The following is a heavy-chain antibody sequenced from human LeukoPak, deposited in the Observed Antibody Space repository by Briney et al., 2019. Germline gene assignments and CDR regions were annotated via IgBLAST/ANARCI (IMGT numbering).Heavy chain of an antibody. CDR3: ARVNCSSTSCYSPGYYYYGMDV. J-gene: IGHJ6*02. V-gene: IGHV1-2*02. CDR1: GYTFTGYY. D-gene: IGHD2-2*01. Sequence: ASVTLSFTASGYTFTGYYMHWVRQAPGQGLEWMGWINPNSGGTNYAQKFQGRVTMTRDTSISTAYMELSRLRSDDTAVYYCARVNCSSTSCYSPGYYYYGMDVWGQGTTVTVSS. CDR2: INPNSGGT.